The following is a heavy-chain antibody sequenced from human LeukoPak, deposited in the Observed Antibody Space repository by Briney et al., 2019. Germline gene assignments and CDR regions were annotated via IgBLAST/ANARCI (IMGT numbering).Heavy chain of an antibody. J-gene: IGHJ6*03. CDR2: IKSKTDGGTT. D-gene: IGHD2-2*01. V-gene: IGHV3-15*01. CDR1: GFTFSSYG. Sequence: GRSLRLSCAASGFTFSSYGMHWVRQAPGKGLEWVGRIKSKTDGGTTDYAAPVKGRFTISRDDSKNTLYLQMNSLKTEDTAVYYCTTEEGCSSTSCSSPYYYYYYMDVWGKGATVTVSS. CDR3: TTEEGCSSTSCSSPYYYYYYMDV.